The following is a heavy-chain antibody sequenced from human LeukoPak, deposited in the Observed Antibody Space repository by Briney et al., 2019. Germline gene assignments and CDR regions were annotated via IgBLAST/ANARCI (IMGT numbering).Heavy chain of an antibody. CDR2: INHSGST. D-gene: IGHD3-22*01. CDR3: ARGVLDDSSGTEYFQH. J-gene: IGHJ1*01. CDR1: GGSFSGYY. Sequence: SETLSLTCAVSGGSFSGYYWSWIRQPPGKGLEWIGEINHSGSTNYNPSLKSRVTISVDTSKNQFSLKLSSVTAADTAVCYCARGVLDDSSGTEYFQHWGQGTLVTVSS. V-gene: IGHV4-34*01.